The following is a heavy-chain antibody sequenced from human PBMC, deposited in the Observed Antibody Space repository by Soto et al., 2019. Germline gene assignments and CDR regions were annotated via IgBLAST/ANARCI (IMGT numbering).Heavy chain of an antibody. CDR1: GFTFSSYS. CDR2: ISSSSSTI. CDR3: ARGLPDIVLVVAATHERISWFAP. J-gene: IGHJ5*02. V-gene: IGHV3-48*01. D-gene: IGHD2-15*01. Sequence: PGGSLRLSCAASGFTFSSYSMNWVRQAPGKGLEWVSYISSSSSTIYYADSVKGRFTISRDNAKNSLYLQMNSLRAEDTAVYYCARGLPDIVLVVAATHERISWFAPSAQGTLVTVSS.